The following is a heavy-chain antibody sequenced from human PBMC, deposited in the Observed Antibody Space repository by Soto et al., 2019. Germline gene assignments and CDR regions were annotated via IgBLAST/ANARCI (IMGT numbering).Heavy chain of an antibody. V-gene: IGHV4-30-4*01. J-gene: IGHJ4*02. Sequence: PSETLSLTCTVSGGSISSGDYYWSWIRQPPGKGLEWIGYIYYTGSTHYNPSLKSRVTISVDTPKNQFSLKLSSVTAADTAVYYCGRQLVDTAMDYWGQGTLVTVSS. CDR3: GRQLVDTAMDY. CDR2: IYYTGST. D-gene: IGHD5-18*01. CDR1: GGSISSGDYY.